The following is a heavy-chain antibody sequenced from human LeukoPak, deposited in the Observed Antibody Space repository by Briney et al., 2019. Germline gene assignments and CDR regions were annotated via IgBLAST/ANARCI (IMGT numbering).Heavy chain of an antibody. CDR2: ISSSGSTI. V-gene: IGHV3-48*03. CDR1: GFTFSSYE. Sequence: GGSLRLSCAASGFTFSSYEMNWVRQAPGKGLEWVSYISSSGSTIYYADSVKGRFTISRDNAKNSLYLQMNSLKADDTAVYYCARGARLGYSSGWYHGIWGQGTMVTASS. D-gene: IGHD6-19*01. J-gene: IGHJ3*02. CDR3: ARGARLGYSSGWYHGI.